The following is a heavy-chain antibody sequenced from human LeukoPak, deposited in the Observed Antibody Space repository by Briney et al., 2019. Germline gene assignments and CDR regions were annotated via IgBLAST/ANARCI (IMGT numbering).Heavy chain of an antibody. V-gene: IGHV3-23*01. CDR3: AKTPHYDILTGYFKQGYYFDY. CDR1: GFTFSSYV. J-gene: IGHJ4*02. CDR2: ISGSVGST. Sequence: GGPLRLSCAASGFTFSSYVMNWVRQAPGKGLEWVSAISGSVGSTYYADSVKGRFTISRGNSKNTMYLQMNSLRAEDTAVYYCAKTPHYDILTGYFKQGYYFDYWGQGTLVTVSS. D-gene: IGHD3-9*01.